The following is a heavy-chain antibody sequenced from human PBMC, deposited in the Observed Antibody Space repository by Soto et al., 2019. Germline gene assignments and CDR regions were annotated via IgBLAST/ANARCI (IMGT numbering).Heavy chain of an antibody. J-gene: IGHJ4*02. Sequence: EVQLVESGGGLVQPGGSLRLSCAASGFTFSSYWMHWVRQAPGKGLVWVSRINSDGSSTSYADSVKGRFTIARDNAKNTLYLQMRSLRAEDTAVYYCARETYCSGGSCYPYTFDYWGQGTLVTVSS. CDR2: INSDGSST. CDR1: GFTFSSYW. CDR3: ARETYCSGGSCYPYTFDY. D-gene: IGHD2-15*01. V-gene: IGHV3-74*01.